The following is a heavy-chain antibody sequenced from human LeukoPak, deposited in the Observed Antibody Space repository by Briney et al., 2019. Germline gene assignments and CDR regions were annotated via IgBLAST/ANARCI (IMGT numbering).Heavy chain of an antibody. CDR3: AREALDAFDI. V-gene: IGHV4-59*01. Sequence: PSETLSLTCTVSGGSISSYYWSWIRQPPGKGLEWIGYIYYSGSTNYNPSLKSRVTISVDTSKNQFSLKLSSVTAADTAVYYCAREALDAFDIWGQGTTVTVSS. CDR2: IYYSGST. J-gene: IGHJ3*02. CDR1: GGSISSYY.